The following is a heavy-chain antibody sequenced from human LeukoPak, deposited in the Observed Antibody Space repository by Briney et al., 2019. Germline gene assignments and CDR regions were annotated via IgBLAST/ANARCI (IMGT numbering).Heavy chain of an antibody. V-gene: IGHV4-59*08. CDR1: GGSISTYY. CDR3: ARIAVAATGYNWFDP. CDR2: IYNTGST. J-gene: IGHJ5*02. D-gene: IGHD6-19*01. Sequence: KSSETLSLTCAVSGGSISTYYWNWIRQPPGKGLEWIGYIYNTGSTIYNPPLKSRVTISVDTSKNQFSLRLSSVTAADTAVYYCARIAVAATGYNWFDPWGQGTLVTVSS.